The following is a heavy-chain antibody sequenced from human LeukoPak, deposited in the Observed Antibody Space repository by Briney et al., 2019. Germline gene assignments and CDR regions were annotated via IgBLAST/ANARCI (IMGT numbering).Heavy chain of an antibody. V-gene: IGHV4-39*07. CDR2: IYYSGST. CDR1: GGSISSSSYY. J-gene: IGHJ3*02. D-gene: IGHD7-27*01. Sequence: KASETLSLTCTVSGGSISSSSYYWGWIRQPPGKGLEWIGSIYYSGSTYYNPSLKSRVTISVDTSKNQFSLKLSSVTAADTAVYYCARGTELSKQLGKFSGGVNDAFDIWGQGTMVTVSS. CDR3: ARGTELSKQLGKFSGGVNDAFDI.